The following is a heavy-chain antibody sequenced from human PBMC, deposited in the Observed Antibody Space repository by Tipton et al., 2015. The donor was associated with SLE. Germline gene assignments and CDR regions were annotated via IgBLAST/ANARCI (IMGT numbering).Heavy chain of an antibody. CDR3: ARDLSLGTMVRGAAAFDI. CDR2: IYTSGST. V-gene: IGHV4-61*09. D-gene: IGHD3-10*01. CDR1: GGSISSGSYY. Sequence: TLSLTCTVSGGSISSGSYYWSWIRQPAGKGLEWIGYIYTSGSTNYNPSLKSRVTISVDTSKNQFSLKLSSVTAADTAVYYCARDLSLGTMVRGAAAFDIWGQGTMVTVSS. J-gene: IGHJ3*02.